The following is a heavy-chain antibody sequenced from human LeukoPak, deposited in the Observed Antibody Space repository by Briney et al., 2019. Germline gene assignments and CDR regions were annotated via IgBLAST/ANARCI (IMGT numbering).Heavy chain of an antibody. V-gene: IGHV1-3*01. CDR1: GYTFTSYA. CDR2: INAGNGNT. Sequence: ASVKVSCKASGYTFTSYAMHWVRQAPGQRLEWMGWINAGNGNTKYSQKFQGRVTITRDTSASTAYMELSSLRSEDTAVYYCARCDYGDYACDYWGQGTLVTVSS. J-gene: IGHJ4*02. CDR3: ARCDYGDYACDY. D-gene: IGHD4-17*01.